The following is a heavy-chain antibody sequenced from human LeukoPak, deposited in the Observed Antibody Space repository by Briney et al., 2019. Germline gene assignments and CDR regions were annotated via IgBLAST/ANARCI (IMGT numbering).Heavy chain of an antibody. CDR1: GGSSCGYY. J-gene: IGHJ4*02. D-gene: IGHD2-2*02. Sequence: PETPSLTSAVSGGSSCGYYSSWIRHPPGEGREWIGEINHSGSTTYNPSLKSRITISVDPSKNQFSLKLSSVTAADTAVYYWARGRAYCSSTSCYNGTFDYWGQGTLVTVTS. V-gene: IGHV4-34*01. CDR3: ARGRAYCSSTSCYNGTFDY. CDR2: INHSGST.